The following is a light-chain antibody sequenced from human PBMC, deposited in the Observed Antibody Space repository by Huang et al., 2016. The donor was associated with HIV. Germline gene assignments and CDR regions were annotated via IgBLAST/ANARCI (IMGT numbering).Light chain of an antibody. Sequence: EIVMTQSPATLSVSPGERATLSCRASQSVSSNLAWYQQKPGQAPRLLIYGAATRATGIPARFSGSGSWTEFTRTISSLQSEDFAVYYCQQYNNWVRTFGQGTKVEIK. CDR3: QQYNNWVRT. CDR2: GAA. V-gene: IGKV3-15*01. J-gene: IGKJ1*01. CDR1: QSVSSN.